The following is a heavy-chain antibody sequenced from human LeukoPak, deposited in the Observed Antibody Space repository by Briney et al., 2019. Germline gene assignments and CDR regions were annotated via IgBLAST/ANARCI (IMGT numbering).Heavy chain of an antibody. D-gene: IGHD3-3*01. CDR3: ARDFWSGYSVDY. V-gene: IGHV3-21*01. J-gene: IGHJ4*02. CDR2: ISSSSNYI. CDR1: GFTFSSYS. Sequence: GGSLRLSCAASGFTFSSYSMNWVRQAPGKGLEWVSSISSSSNYIYYADSVKGRFTISRDNAKNSLYLQMNSLRAEDTAVYYCARDFWSGYSVDYWGQGTPVTVSS.